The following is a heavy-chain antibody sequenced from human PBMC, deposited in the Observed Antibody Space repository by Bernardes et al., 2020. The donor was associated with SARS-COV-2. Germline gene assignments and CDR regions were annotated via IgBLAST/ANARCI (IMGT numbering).Heavy chain of an antibody. J-gene: IGHJ6*03. CDR1: GGSFSDYY. Sequence: SEPLSLTCTLSGGSFSDYYGSWIRQPPGKGLEWIGYIYYSGSTNYNSSLKSRVTISVDTSKNHFSLKLRSVTAADTALYYCARGRSGVTTIFAYYYMDVWGKGTTVTVSS. V-gene: IGHV4-59*01. CDR3: ARGRSGVTTIFAYYYMDV. D-gene: IGHD5-12*01. CDR2: IYYSGST.